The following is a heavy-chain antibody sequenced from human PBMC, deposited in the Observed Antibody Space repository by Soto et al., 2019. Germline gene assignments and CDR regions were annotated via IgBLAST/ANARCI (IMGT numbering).Heavy chain of an antibody. Sequence: EVQLVESGGGLVKPGGSLRLSCAASGFTFSSYSMNWVRQAPGKGLEWVSSISSSSSYIYYADSVKGRFTISRDNAKNSLYLQMNRCRAEDTAVYYCAREEGAQQQLGNNWFDPWGQGTLVTVSS. CDR3: AREEGAQQQLGNNWFDP. CDR1: GFTFSSYS. V-gene: IGHV3-21*01. D-gene: IGHD6-13*01. CDR2: ISSSSSYI. J-gene: IGHJ5*02.